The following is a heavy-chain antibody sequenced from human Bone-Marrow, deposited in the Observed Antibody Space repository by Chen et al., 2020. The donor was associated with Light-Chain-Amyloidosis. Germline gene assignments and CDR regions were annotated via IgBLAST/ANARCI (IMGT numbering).Heavy chain of an antibody. V-gene: IGHV4-39*01. CDR1: GGSTRSSSHD. J-gene: IGHJ5*02. CDR2: VYYSRRT. Sequence: QVQLQESGRGLMKPSETLSRTCSVSGGSTRSSSHDWGWIRQPPRKGGEWIGGVYYSRRTYYSPSLKSRVSISIDTSKNQFTLRLTSVTAADSAVYFCARAVDYSNYGWFDPWGQGTLVTVSS. CDR3: ARAVDYSNYGWFDP. D-gene: IGHD4-4*01.